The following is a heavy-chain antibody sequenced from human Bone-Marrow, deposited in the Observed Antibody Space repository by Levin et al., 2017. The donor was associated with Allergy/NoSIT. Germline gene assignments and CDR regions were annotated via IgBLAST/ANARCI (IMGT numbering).Heavy chain of an antibody. CDR1: GGSFSGYY. J-gene: IGHJ3*02. CDR2: VSHSGST. CDR3: ARGLHDYGDYRTRESDI. D-gene: IGHD4-17*01. V-gene: IGHV4-34*01. Sequence: RSQTLSLTCAVYGGSFSGYYWSWIRQPPGKGLEWIGEVSHSGSTNYNPSIESRVTISAEMSKSQFSLKLSSVTAADTAVYYCARGLHDYGDYRTRESDIWGQGTMVTVSS.